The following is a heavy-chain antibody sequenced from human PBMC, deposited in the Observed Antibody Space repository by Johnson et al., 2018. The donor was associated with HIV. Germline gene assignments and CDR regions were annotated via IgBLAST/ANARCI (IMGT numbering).Heavy chain of an antibody. CDR2: IWYDGSNK. Sequence: QVQLVESGGGVVRPGGSLRLSCAASGFTFSSYGIHWVRQAPGKGLEWVAVIWYDGSNKYYADSVKGRFTISRDNSKNTLYLQMNSLRVEDTAVYYCAKAVGGYAFDIWGQGTMVTVSS. J-gene: IGHJ3*02. CDR1: GFTFSSYG. D-gene: IGHD1-26*01. V-gene: IGHV3-30*02. CDR3: AKAVGGYAFDI.